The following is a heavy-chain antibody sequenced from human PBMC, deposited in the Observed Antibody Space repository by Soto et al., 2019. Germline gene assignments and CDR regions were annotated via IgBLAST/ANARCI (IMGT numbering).Heavy chain of an antibody. J-gene: IGHJ4*02. Sequence: QVQLVQSGAEVKKPGSSVKVSCKASGGTFSSYAISWVRQAPGQGLEWMGGIIPIFGTANYAQKFQGRVTITADKSTSRAYRELSSLRSEDTAVYYCASGDSYGLRPDFFDYWGQGTLVTVSS. V-gene: IGHV1-69*06. CDR2: IIPIFGTA. CDR1: GGTFSSYA. D-gene: IGHD5-18*01. CDR3: ASGDSYGLRPDFFDY.